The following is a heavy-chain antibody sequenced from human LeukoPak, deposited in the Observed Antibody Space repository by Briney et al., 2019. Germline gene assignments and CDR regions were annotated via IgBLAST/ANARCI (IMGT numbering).Heavy chain of an antibody. CDR1: GYSFTIYW. J-gene: IGHJ4*02. D-gene: IGHD2-15*01. Sequence: GESLQISCKGSGYSFTIYWIGWVRQMPGKGLEWTGIIYPGDSDTRYSPSFQGQVTISADKSISTASLQWSSLKASDTAMYYCVRLQGGSLSSIDYWGQGTLVTVSS. V-gene: IGHV5-51*01. CDR2: IYPGDSDT. CDR3: VRLQGGSLSSIDY.